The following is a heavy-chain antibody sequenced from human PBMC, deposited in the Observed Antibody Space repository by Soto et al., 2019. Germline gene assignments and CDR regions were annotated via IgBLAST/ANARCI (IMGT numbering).Heavy chain of an antibody. CDR2: IYSGGST. V-gene: IGHV3-53*01. Sequence: EVQLVESGGGLIQPGGSLRLSCAASGFTVSSNYMSWVRQAPGKGLEWVSVIYSGGSTYYAVSVKGRCTISRDNSKNTLYLQMNSLRAEDTAVYYCARDRVESGYPEYFQHWGQGTLVTVSS. CDR1: GFTVSSNY. D-gene: IGHD3-22*01. CDR3: ARDRVESGYPEYFQH. J-gene: IGHJ1*01.